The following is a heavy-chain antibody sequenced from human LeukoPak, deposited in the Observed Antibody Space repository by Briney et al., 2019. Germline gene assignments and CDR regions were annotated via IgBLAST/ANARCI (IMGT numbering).Heavy chain of an antibody. Sequence: GGSLRLSCDASGFSINTYTMYWVRQAPGQGLEWVSGIRDSDGMTYYADSVRGRFTISTDNSKNTLYLQMNSLRAEDTALYYCAKGLERESRLDSWGQGTLVTVSS. CDR3: AKGLERESRLDS. V-gene: IGHV3-23*01. CDR1: GFSINTYT. J-gene: IGHJ4*02. D-gene: IGHD1-1*01. CDR2: IRDSDGMT.